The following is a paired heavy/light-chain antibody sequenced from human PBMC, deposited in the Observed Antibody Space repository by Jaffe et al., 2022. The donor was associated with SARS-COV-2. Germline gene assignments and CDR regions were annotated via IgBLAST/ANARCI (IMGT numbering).Light chain of an antibody. Sequence: EIVMTQSPAILSVSPGERATLSCRASRDVSGNLAWYQRKPGQAPRLLIYGASTRATGIPARFSGSGSGTEFTLTINSLQSEDFAVYYCQQYNNWPPWTFGQGTKVEIK. CDR2: GAS. V-gene: IGKV3-15*01. CDR1: RDVSGN. CDR3: QQYNNWPPWT. J-gene: IGKJ1*01.
Heavy chain of an antibody. CDR3: ARRMWTLGVFDY. J-gene: IGHJ4*02. Sequence: QLQLLESGPRLVKTSETLSLTCTVSGDSISGSSYYWGWIRQPPGKGLEWIGSISSSGTARYNPSLTSRVTTSVDTSKNQFSLSLTSVTAADTAIYYCARRMWTLGVFDYWGQGTRVTVYS. D-gene: IGHD3-16*01. CDR1: GDSISGSSYY. CDR2: ISSSGTA. V-gene: IGHV4-39*01.